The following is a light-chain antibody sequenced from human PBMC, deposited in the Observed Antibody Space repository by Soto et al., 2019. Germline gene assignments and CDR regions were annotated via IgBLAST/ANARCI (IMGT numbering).Light chain of an antibody. CDR2: AAS. CDR3: QHYNSYSEA. CDR1: QGISTW. J-gene: IGKJ1*01. V-gene: IGKV1D-16*01. Sequence: DIQMTQSPLSVSASVGDRVTISCRASQGISTWLAWYQQKPGKAPKLLIYAASSLQTGVPSRFSGSGSGTDFTLTISSLQPEDTATYYCQHYNSYSEAFGQGTKVELK.